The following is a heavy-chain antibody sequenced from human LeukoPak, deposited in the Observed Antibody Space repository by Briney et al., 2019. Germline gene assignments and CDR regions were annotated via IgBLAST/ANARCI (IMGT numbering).Heavy chain of an antibody. D-gene: IGHD3-16*01. CDR1: GLTFRNFW. J-gene: IGHJ4*02. Sequence: GGSLRLSCAASGLTFRNFWMHWVRQAPGKGLVWVSRIDADGRSTSYTDSVKGRFTISRDNAKSTLYLQMNSLRAEDTAVYYCARVGGVSEFDCWGQGTLVTVSS. V-gene: IGHV3-74*01. CDR2: IDADGRST. CDR3: ARVGGVSEFDC.